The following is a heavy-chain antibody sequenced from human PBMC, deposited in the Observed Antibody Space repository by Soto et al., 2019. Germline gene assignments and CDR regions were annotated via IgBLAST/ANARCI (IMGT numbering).Heavy chain of an antibody. J-gene: IGHJ4*02. D-gene: IGHD3-22*01. CDR3: SRSTMIGLLSH. Sequence: SETLSLTCSVSGDSISTNAYYWTWIRQHPAKGLEWLGYIFYSGDTYYNPSLKSRVTISIDTSQKEFSLRLTSVTAEDTAMYYCSRSTMIGLLSHWGQGTLVTVSS. CDR2: IFYSGDT. V-gene: IGHV4-31*03. CDR1: GDSISTNAYY.